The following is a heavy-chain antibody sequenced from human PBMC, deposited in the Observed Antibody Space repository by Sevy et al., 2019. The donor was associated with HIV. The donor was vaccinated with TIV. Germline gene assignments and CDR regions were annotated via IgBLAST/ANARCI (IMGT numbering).Heavy chain of an antibody. D-gene: IGHD1-26*01. CDR2: ISWNSGSI. CDR1: VFTFDDYA. J-gene: IGHJ6*02. V-gene: IGHV3-9*01. Sequence: GGSLRLSCAASVFTFDDYAMHWVRQAPGKGLEWVSGISWNSGSIGYADSVKGRFTISRDNAKNSLYLQMNSLRAEDTALYYCAKDNTERSASIVGASLPYYYYGMDVWGQGTTVTVSS. CDR3: AKDNTERSASIVGASLPYYYYGMDV.